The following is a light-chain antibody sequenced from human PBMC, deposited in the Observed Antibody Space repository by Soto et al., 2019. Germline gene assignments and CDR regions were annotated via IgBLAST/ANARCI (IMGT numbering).Light chain of an antibody. Sequence: DIPMTQSPSSLSASVGDRVTITCRVSQTISTYLNWYQQKPGKAPRLLIYDASSLLSGVPSRFSGSGSGTDFTLTIASLQPEDFSTYYCQQSDSTPYTFGQGTKVEI. CDR1: QTISTY. CDR3: QQSDSTPYT. J-gene: IGKJ2*01. CDR2: DAS. V-gene: IGKV1-39*01.